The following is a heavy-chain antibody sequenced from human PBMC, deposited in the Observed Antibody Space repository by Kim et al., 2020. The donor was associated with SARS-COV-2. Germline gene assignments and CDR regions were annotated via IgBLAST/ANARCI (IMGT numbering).Heavy chain of an antibody. D-gene: IGHD2-2*01. CDR3: AKSPLRIVVVPAAKGYFDY. V-gene: IGHV3-23*01. Sequence: GRFTISRDKSKNTLYLQMNSLRAEETAVYYCAKSPLRIVVVPAAKGYFDYWGQGTLVTVSS. J-gene: IGHJ4*02.